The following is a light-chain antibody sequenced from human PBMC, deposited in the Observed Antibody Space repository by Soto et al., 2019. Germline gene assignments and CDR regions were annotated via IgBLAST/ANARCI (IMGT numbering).Light chain of an antibody. J-gene: IGLJ2*01. V-gene: IGLV1-40*01. Sequence: QSVLTQPASVSGAPGQRVTISCTGSSSKVGADYVVHWYQQLPGTAPKLLIYGNSNRPSGVPDRFSGSKSGTSASLAITGLHAEDEADYYSQSYDSSLGGYVVFGGGTKLTVL. CDR1: SSKVGADYV. CDR2: GNS. CDR3: QSYDSSLGGYVV.